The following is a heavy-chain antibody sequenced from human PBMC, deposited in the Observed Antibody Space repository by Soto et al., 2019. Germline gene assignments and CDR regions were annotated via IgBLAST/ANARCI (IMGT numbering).Heavy chain of an antibody. J-gene: IGHJ4*02. V-gene: IGHV3-48*03. CDR2: ISSSGNLI. CDR3: ARDDSSVAPLAY. Sequence: VGSLRLSCAASGFTFSSYEMNWVRRAPGKGLEWVSYISSSGNLIYYADSVKGRFTISRDNAKNSLYLQMNSLRAEDTAVYYCARDDSSVAPLAYWGQGTLVTVSS. D-gene: IGHD2-21*01. CDR1: GFTFSSYE.